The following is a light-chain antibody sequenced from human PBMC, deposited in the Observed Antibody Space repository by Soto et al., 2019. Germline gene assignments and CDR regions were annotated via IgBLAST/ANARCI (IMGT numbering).Light chain of an antibody. J-gene: IGKJ2*01. CDR3: QQSYSTPT. CDR2: ASS. CDR1: QSVSIY. V-gene: IGKV1-39*01. Sequence: DIQMTQSPSSLSASVGDRVTITCRTSQSVSIYVNWYQQKPGKAPILLIYASSSLQSGVPSRFSGSGSGTDFTLNISSLEPEDFATYYCQQSYSTPTFGQGTKVEIK.